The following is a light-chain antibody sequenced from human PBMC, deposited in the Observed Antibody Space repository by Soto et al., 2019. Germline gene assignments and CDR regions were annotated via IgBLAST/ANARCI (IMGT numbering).Light chain of an antibody. J-gene: IGKJ1*01. CDR2: VAS. CDR3: HQYAGSPRT. CDR1: QSLINNY. V-gene: IGKV3-20*01. Sequence: EIVLTQSPDTLSLSPGERATLSCRASQSLINNYLAWYQQRPGQAPRLLFYVASNRATGVPDRFSGSGSGTDFTVTISRLEPEDFAVYYCHQYAGSPRTFGQGTKVEIK.